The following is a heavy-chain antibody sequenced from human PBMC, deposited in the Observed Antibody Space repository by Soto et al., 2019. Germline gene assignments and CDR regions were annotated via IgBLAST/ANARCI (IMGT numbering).Heavy chain of an antibody. Sequence: SETLSLTCAVSGGSISSGGYSWSWIRQPPGKGLEWIGYIYHSGSTYYNPSLKSRVTISVDRSKNQFSLKLSSVTAADTAVYYCARGGDGYNFIWDKDKGSGMDVWGQGTTVTVSS. CDR2: IYHSGST. V-gene: IGHV4-30-2*01. D-gene: IGHD5-12*01. CDR1: GGSISSGGYS. J-gene: IGHJ6*02. CDR3: ARGGDGYNFIWDKDKGSGMDV.